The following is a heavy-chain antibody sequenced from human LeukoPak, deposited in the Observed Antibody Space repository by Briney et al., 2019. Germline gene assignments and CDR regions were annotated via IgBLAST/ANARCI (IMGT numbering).Heavy chain of an antibody. CDR1: GGSISSYY. J-gene: IGHJ4*02. D-gene: IGHD3/OR15-3a*01. CDR3: ARGDWFGYFDY. V-gene: IGHV4-59*01. Sequence: SETLSLTCTVSGGSISSYYWSWIRQPPGKGLEWIGYIYYSGSTNYNPSLKSRVTISVDTSKNQFSLKLSSVTAADTAVYYCARGDWFGYFDYWGQGTLVTVSS. CDR2: IYYSGST.